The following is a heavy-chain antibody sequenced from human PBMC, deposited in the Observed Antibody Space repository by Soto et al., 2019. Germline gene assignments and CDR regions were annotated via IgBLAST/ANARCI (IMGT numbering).Heavy chain of an antibody. J-gene: IGHJ6*02. CDR1: GFNFNTYS. D-gene: IGHD1-26*01. CDR2: ISASGGYK. CDR3: AGERSALPGARDAMDV. V-gene: IGHV3-21*01. Sequence: GSLRLSCAASGFNFNTYSMNWVRQAPGKGLEWVSFISASGGYKYYADSVRGRFTISRDNAKKPVYLEMNSLTADDTAVYYCAGERSALPGARDAMDVWGQGTTVTVSS.